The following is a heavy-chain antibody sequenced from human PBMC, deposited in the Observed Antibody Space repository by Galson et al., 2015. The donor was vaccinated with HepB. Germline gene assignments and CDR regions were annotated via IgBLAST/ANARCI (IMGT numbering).Heavy chain of an antibody. D-gene: IGHD3-16*01. V-gene: IGHV3-23*01. CDR3: ATGGEVPKYYYYGMDV. J-gene: IGHJ6*02. CDR2: MSGSGGNT. Sequence: SLRLSCAASGLTFSSYAMSWVRQAPGKGLEWVSAMSGSGGNTYYADSVKGRFTISRDNSKNTLYLQMNSLRAEDTAVYCCATGGEVPKYYYYGMDVWGQGTTVTVSS. CDR1: GLTFSSYA.